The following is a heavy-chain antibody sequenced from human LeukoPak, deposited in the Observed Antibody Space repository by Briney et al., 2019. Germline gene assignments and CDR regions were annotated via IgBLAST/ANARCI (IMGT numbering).Heavy chain of an antibody. Sequence: ASVKVSCKVSGYTLTELSMHWVRQAPGKGLEWMGGFDPEDGETIYAQKFQGRVTMTEDTSTDTAYMELSSLRSEDTAVYCCATTLPYSSGWYYFDYWGQGTLVTVSS. D-gene: IGHD6-19*01. J-gene: IGHJ4*02. CDR1: GYTLTELS. V-gene: IGHV1-24*01. CDR3: ATTLPYSSGWYYFDY. CDR2: FDPEDGET.